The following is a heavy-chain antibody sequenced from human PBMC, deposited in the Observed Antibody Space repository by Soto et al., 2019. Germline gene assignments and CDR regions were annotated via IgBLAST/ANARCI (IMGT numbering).Heavy chain of an antibody. J-gene: IGHJ4*02. CDR2: INHSGST. V-gene: IGHV4-34*01. D-gene: IGHD6-13*01. Sequence: SETLSLTCAVYGGSFSGYYWSWIRQPPGKGLEWIGEINHSGSTNYNPSLKSRVTISVDTSKNQFSLKLSSVTAADTAVYYCASYIAAPGKFDYWGQGTLVIVSS. CDR1: GGSFSGYY. CDR3: ASYIAAPGKFDY.